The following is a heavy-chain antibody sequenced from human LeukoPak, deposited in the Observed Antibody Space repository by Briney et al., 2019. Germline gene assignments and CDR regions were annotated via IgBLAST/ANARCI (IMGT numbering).Heavy chain of an antibody. CDR1: GFSLSTSGVG. D-gene: IGHD5-24*01. CDR3: AHRPRGDGYNSWKGNYFDY. CDR2: IYWDDDK. J-gene: IGHJ4*02. V-gene: IGHV2-5*02. Sequence: SGPTLVNPTQTLTLTCTFSGFSLSTSGVGVGWIRQPPGKALEWLALIYWDDDKRYSPSLKSRLTITKDTSKNQVVLTMTNMDPVDTATYYCAHRPRGDGYNSWKGNYFDYWGQGTLVTVSS.